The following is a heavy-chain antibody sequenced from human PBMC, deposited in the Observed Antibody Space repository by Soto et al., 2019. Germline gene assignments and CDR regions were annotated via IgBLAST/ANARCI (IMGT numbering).Heavy chain of an antibody. CDR1: GFTFSSYW. J-gene: IGHJ6*03. V-gene: IGHV3-7*01. CDR2: IRQDGTDK. Sequence: GGSLRLSCAASGFTFSSYWMSWVRQAPGKGLEWVANIRQDGTDKYYVDSVKGRFTISRDNAKNSLYLQVNFLRAEDTAVYYCARETWKITRSTYYYYYMDVWGKGTTVTVSS. CDR3: ARETWKITRSTYYYYYMDV. D-gene: IGHD3-3*01.